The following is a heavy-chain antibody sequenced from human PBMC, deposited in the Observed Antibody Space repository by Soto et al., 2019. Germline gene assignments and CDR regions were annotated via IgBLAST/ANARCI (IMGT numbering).Heavy chain of an antibody. Sequence: SETLSFTCTMSGDSYSISTYSWSWIRQPPGKALQWIGFIYQSGVTSYNPSLASRDSISLDRSNNQCSLKLKSVTAADTAVYFCAGMPYTSGLRFDPWGPGTLVTVSS. V-gene: IGHV4-30-2*01. D-gene: IGHD6-19*01. CDR1: GDSYSISTYS. CDR3: AGMPYTSGLRFDP. CDR2: IYQSGVT. J-gene: IGHJ5*02.